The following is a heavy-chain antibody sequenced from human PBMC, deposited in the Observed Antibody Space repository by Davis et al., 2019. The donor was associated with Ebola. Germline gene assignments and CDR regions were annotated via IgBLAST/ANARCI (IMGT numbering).Heavy chain of an antibody. V-gene: IGHV4-38-2*02. CDR1: GDSIGSGSYY. CDR2: ISHSGST. D-gene: IGHD6-25*01. J-gene: IGHJ4*02. CDR3: ARDRHDTSGYGF. Sequence: SETLSLTCSVSGDSIGSGSYYWSWIRQPAGKEFEWIGTISHSGSTFFSPSFKTRASISSDTSKNQFFLRLTSVTASDTAVYYCARDRHDTSGYGFWGQGTLVTVSS.